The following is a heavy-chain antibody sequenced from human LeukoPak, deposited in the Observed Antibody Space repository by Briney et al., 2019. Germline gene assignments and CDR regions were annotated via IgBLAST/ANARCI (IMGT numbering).Heavy chain of an antibody. CDR3: ARDSGNAYDRGYYFDH. V-gene: IGHV1-2*02. CDR2: INPNSGDT. D-gene: IGHD3-22*01. Sequence: ASVKVSCKASGGTFSSYAISWVRQAPGQGLEWMGWINPNSGDTSYAQKFQGRVTVTWDTSINTAYMELSRLRSDDTAVYYCARDSGNAYDRGYYFDHWGQGTLVTVSS. CDR1: GGTFSSYA. J-gene: IGHJ4*02.